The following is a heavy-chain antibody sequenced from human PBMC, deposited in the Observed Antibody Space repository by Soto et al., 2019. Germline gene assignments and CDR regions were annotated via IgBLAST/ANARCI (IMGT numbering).Heavy chain of an antibody. CDR1: GGSISSGGYY. CDR2: IYYSGST. J-gene: IGHJ3*02. V-gene: IGHV4-31*03. Sequence: PSETLSITCTVSGGSISSGGYYWSWIRQHPGKGLEWIGYIYYSGSTYYNPSLKSRVTISVDTSKNQFSLKLSSVTAADTAVYYCAREGQLLWFGELLPDAFDIWGQGTMVTVSS. D-gene: IGHD3-10*01. CDR3: AREGQLLWFGELLPDAFDI.